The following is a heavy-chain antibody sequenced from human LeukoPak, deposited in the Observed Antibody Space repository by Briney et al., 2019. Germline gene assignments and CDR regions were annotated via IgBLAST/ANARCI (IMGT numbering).Heavy chain of an antibody. D-gene: IGHD3-22*01. CDR1: GFTFSSYS. J-gene: IGHJ4*02. V-gene: IGHV3-21*01. Sequence: GGSLRLSCAASGFTFSSYSMNWVRQAPGKGLEWVSSISSSSSYIYYADSVKGRFTISRDNAKNSLYLQMNSLRAEDTAVYYCASNSPVRKFHYYDSSGPPGDDYWGQGTLVTVSS. CDR2: ISSSSSYI. CDR3: ASNSPVRKFHYYDSSGPPGDDY.